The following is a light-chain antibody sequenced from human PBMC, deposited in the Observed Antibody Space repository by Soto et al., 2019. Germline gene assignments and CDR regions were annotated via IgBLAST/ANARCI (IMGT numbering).Light chain of an antibody. Sequence: DIQLTQSPSSLSASVGDRVTITCRASQGISTYLAWYQQKPGKVPMLLISSASTLQSGLPSRFSGSGSRKDFTLTISSLQPEDVATYYCQMYNTAPYTFGQGTKVEIK. V-gene: IGKV1-27*01. CDR1: QGISTY. CDR2: SAS. CDR3: QMYNTAPYT. J-gene: IGKJ2*01.